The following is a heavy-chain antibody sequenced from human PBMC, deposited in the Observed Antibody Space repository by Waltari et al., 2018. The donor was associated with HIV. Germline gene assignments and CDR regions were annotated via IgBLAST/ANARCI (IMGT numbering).Heavy chain of an antibody. CDR2: INHSGST. D-gene: IGHD1-7*01. J-gene: IGHJ4*02. CDR1: GGSFSGDY. Sequence: QVQLQQWGAGLLKPSETLSLTCAVYGGSFSGDYWSWIRQPPGKGLEWIGEINHSGSTNYNPSLKSRVRISVDTSKNQFSLKLSSVTAADTAVYYCARERPGTGTTYGRYYFDYWGQGTLVTVSS. V-gene: IGHV4-34*01. CDR3: ARERPGTGTTYGRYYFDY.